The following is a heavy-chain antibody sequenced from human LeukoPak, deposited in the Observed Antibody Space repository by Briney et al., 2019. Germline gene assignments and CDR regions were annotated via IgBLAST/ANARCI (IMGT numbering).Heavy chain of an antibody. CDR1: GYTLTELS. V-gene: IGHV1-2*02. CDR2: INPNNGAT. CDR3: ARYNWNDVVSALDS. J-gene: IGHJ4*02. Sequence: ASVKVSCKVSGYTLTELSIHWVRQAPGKGLEWMGWINPNNGATNYAQKFQGGVTMTRDTSITTFYMEVSSLTSDYTAVFYCARYNWNDVVSALDSWGQGTLVTVSS. D-gene: IGHD1-1*01.